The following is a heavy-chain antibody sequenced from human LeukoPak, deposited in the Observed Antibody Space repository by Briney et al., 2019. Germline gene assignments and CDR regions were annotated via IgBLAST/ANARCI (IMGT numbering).Heavy chain of an antibody. V-gene: IGHV3-74*01. D-gene: IGHD1-1*01. CDR3: VRGGLEPFDI. CDR2: INTDGTTT. J-gene: IGHJ3*02. Sequence: GGSLRLSSAPSGFSFSDYWMHWVRQAPGKGLAWVSRINTDGTTTNHADSVTGRFTISRDNAKNMLYLQMNSLRAEDTAVYYCVRGGLEPFDIWGQGTMVTVSS. CDR1: GFSFSDYW.